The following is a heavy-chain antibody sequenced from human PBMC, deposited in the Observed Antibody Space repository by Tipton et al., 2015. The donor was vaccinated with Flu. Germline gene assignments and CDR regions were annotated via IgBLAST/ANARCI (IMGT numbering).Heavy chain of an antibody. J-gene: IGHJ3*02. CDR3: ARPDASMTVTI. Sequence: TLSLTCAVSGGSFSDWHWTWIRQSPGKGLEWIGEIDHSGTTRYNPSLTSRLTISVDTSKNQFSLRMTSVTAADTAVYYCARPDASMTVTIWGQGTVVTVSS. CDR2: IDHSGTT. D-gene: IGHD2-21*02. V-gene: IGHV4-34*01. CDR1: GGSFSDWH.